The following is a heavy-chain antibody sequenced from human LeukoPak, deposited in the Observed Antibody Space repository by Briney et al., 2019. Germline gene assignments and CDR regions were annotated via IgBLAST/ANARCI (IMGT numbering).Heavy chain of an antibody. CDR3: ARGRNYYDSSGYPGPMYNWFDP. CDR1: GGTFSSYA. CDR2: IIPIFGTA. D-gene: IGHD3-22*01. Sequence: SVTVSCTASGGTFSSYAISWVRQAPGQGLEWMGGIIPIFGTANYAQKFQGRVTITADESTSTAYMELSSLRSEDTAVYYCARGRNYYDSSGYPGPMYNWFDPWGQGTLVTVSS. V-gene: IGHV1-69*13. J-gene: IGHJ5*02.